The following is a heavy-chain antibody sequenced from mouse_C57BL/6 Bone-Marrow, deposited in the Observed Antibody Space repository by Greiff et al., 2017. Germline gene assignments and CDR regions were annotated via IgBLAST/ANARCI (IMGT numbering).Heavy chain of an antibody. CDR1: GFTFSDYG. V-gene: IGHV5-17*01. CDR2: ISSGSSTI. Sequence: EVKLVESGGGLVKPGGSLKLSCAASGFTFSDYGMHWVRQAPEKGLEWVAYISSGSSTIYYADTVKGRFTISRDNAKNTLFLQMTRLRSEDAAMDCCALPWFAYWGQGTLVTVSA. CDR3: ALPWFAY. J-gene: IGHJ3*01.